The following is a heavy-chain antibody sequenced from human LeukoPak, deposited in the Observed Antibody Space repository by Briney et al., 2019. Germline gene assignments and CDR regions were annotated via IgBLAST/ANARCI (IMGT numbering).Heavy chain of an antibody. D-gene: IGHD2-2*01. CDR1: GGTFSSYA. J-gene: IGHJ5*02. CDR3: ARDDAGYRLLRKFDP. CDR2: IIPILGIA. Sequence: GASVKVSCKASGGTFSSYAISWVRQAPGQGLEWMGRIIPILGIANYAQKFQGRVTITADKSTSTAYMELSSLRSEDTAVYYCARDDAGYRLLRKFDPWGQGTLVTVSS. V-gene: IGHV1-69*04.